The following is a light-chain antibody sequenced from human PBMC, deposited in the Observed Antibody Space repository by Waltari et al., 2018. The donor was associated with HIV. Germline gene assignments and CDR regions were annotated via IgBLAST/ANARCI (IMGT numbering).Light chain of an antibody. Sequence: QSVLTQPPSASGTPGQRATISCSGSSSNIGSNYVIWYQQLPGTAPKLLIYRNNQRPSGVPDRFSGSKSGTSASLAISGLRSEDEADYYCAAWDDSLSGQVFGGGTKLTVL. V-gene: IGLV1-47*01. CDR1: SSNIGSNY. J-gene: IGLJ3*02. CDR2: RNN. CDR3: AAWDDSLSGQV.